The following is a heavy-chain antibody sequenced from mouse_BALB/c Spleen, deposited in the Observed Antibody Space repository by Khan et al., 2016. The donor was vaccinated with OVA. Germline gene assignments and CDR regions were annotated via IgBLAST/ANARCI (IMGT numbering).Heavy chain of an antibody. CDR2: IWRGGST. D-gene: IGHD1-1*02. CDR1: GFSLTNYG. Sequence: QVRLQQSGPGLVQPSQSLSITCTVSGFSLTNYGVHWVRQSPGKGLEWLGMIWRGGSTDYNATFISRLSISKDNSKCQVFFKMNSLQANDTAIDFCARNRNGYFDYWGQGTTLTVSA. J-gene: IGHJ2*01. V-gene: IGHV2-2*02. CDR3: ARNRNGYFDY.